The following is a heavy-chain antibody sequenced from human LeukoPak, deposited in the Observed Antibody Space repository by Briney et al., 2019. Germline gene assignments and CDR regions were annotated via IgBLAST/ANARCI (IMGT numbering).Heavy chain of an antibody. CDR1: GYIFTDYY. J-gene: IGHJ4*02. V-gene: IGHV1-2*06. CDR2: INPNSGGT. CDR3: ARGEGDYFDY. Sequence: ASVKVSCKASGYIFTDYYMHWVRQAPGQELGWMGRINPNSGGTNYAQKFQGRVTMTRDTSISTAYMELSRLRSDDTAVYYCARGEGDYFDYWGQGTLVTVSS.